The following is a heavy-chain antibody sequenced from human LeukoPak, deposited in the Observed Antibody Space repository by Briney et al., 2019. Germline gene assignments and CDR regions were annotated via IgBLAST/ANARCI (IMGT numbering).Heavy chain of an antibody. CDR1: GFTFSSYA. CDR3: AKGGAYGSGSSSIFDY. D-gene: IGHD3-10*01. CDR2: ISGSGDDT. V-gene: IGHV3-23*01. Sequence: GGSLRLSCTASGFTFSSYAMTWVRQAPGKGLEWVSRISGSGDDTHYADSVKGRFTISRDNSKNTLYLQMNSQRAEDTAVYYCAKGGAYGSGSSSIFDYWGQGTLVTVSS. J-gene: IGHJ4*02.